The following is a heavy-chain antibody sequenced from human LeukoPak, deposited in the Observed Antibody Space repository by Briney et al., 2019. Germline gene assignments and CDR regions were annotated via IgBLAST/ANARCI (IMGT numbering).Heavy chain of an antibody. Sequence: GGSLRLSCAASGFTFSSYAMSWVRQAPGKGLEWVSVISGGGGTRYYADSVKGRFTISRDNSKDTLYLQMNSPRVEDTAVYYCAKTGGSYWGFDYWGQGTLVTVSS. J-gene: IGHJ4*02. V-gene: IGHV3-23*01. CDR2: ISGGGGTR. CDR3: AKTGGSYWGFDY. CDR1: GFTFSSYA. D-gene: IGHD1-26*01.